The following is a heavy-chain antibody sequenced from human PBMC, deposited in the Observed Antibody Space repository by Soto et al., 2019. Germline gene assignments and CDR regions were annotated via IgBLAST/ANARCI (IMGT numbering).Heavy chain of an antibody. J-gene: IGHJ6*03. CDR3: ARESGGATATLDYYYFYMDV. V-gene: IGHV1-2*04. CDR2: INPNSGVT. D-gene: IGHD5-12*01. CDR1: GDSFNDYY. Sequence: VQLVQSGAEVKKPGASVKVSCKSSGDSFNDYYLHWVRQAPGQGLEWMGWINPNSGVTKYAQKFQGWVTTTRDTSIRTVYMELSRLRSDDTAVYYWARESGGATATLDYYYFYMDVWGKGATVTVAS.